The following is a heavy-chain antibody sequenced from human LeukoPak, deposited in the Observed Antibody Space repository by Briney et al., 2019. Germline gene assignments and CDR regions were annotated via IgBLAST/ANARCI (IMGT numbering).Heavy chain of an antibody. D-gene: IGHD3-10*01. J-gene: IGHJ6*02. V-gene: IGHV3-23*01. Sequence: SGGSLRLSCAASGFTFSTYAMSWVRLAPGKGLEWVSAISGSCGSTYYADSVKGRFTSSRDNSNNTLYVQMNSLRVEDTAVYYCAKSGGLSGSGRLAMDVWGQGTTVTVSS. CDR1: GFTFSTYA. CDR3: AKSGGLSGSGRLAMDV. CDR2: ISGSCGST.